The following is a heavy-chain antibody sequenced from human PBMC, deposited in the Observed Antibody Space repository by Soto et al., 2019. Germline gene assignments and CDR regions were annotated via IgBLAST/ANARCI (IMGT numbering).Heavy chain of an antibody. CDR2: MSHSGGT. D-gene: IGHD1-1*01. CDR1: GGFVSSGNYY. CDR3: ARVERGTATTVVDAFDI. V-gene: IGHV4-61*01. J-gene: IGHJ3*02. Sequence: SETLSLTCAVYGGFVSSGNYYWSWIRQPPGKGLEWIGEMSHSGGTHFNPSLKSRVTISVDTSKNQFSLKMSSVTATDTALYYCARVERGTATTVVDAFDIWGPGTMVTVSS.